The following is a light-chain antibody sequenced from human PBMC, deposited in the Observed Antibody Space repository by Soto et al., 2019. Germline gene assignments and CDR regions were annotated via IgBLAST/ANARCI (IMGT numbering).Light chain of an antibody. CDR3: QQSYSHPLT. V-gene: IGKV1-39*01. Sequence: DIQMTQSPSSLSASVGDRVTITCRASQPISTFVNWYQHRPGKAPNLLIYGTSTLQSGVPSRFSGSGSGTDFTLTISSLQPEDFATYFCQQSYSHPLTFGPGTKVDI. CDR2: GTS. J-gene: IGKJ3*01. CDR1: QPISTF.